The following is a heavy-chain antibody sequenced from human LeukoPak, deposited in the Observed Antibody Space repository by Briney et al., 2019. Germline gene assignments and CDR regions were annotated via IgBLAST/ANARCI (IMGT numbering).Heavy chain of an antibody. CDR2: VSGSGAGT. V-gene: IGHV3-23*01. Sequence: GGSPNPSCAASGFTFGRYGMTVERQVPGSGLERVSSVSGSGAGTYYADSIKGRFTISRDNSKNTLFLQMISLRAEDTAVYYCAKQNGYNYRGYFDHWGQGALVTVSS. D-gene: IGHD5-24*01. CDR3: AKQNGYNYRGYFDH. J-gene: IGHJ4*02. CDR1: GFTFGRYG.